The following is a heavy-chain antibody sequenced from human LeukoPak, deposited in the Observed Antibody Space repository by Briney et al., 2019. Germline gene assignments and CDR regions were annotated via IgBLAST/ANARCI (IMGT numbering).Heavy chain of an antibody. CDR2: IYDRGST. D-gene: IGHD1-1*01. V-gene: IGHV4-59*01. J-gene: IGHJ6*02. CDR1: GGSISSYY. CDR3: ARVGGTNYYYYGMDV. Sequence: SETLSLTCTVSGGSISSYYWSWIRQPPGKGLEWIGYIYDRGSTNYNPSLKSRVTISVDTSKNQFSLKLSSVTAADTAVYYCARVGGTNYYYYGMDVWGQGTTVTVSS.